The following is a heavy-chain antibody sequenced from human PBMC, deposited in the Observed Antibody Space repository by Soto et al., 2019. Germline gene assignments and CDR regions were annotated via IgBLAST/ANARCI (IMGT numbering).Heavy chain of an antibody. D-gene: IGHD3-3*01. CDR1: GFTFRSYA. CDR3: ARDRTIFGVVRGWFDP. V-gene: IGHV3-23*01. Sequence: EVQLLESVGGLVQPGGSLRLSCAASGFTFRSYAMSWVRQAPGKGLEWVSGISNRGGRTYHADAVKGRFTISRDNSKNTLYLQMNSLRAEDTAVYYCARDRTIFGVVRGWFDPWGQGTLVTVSS. J-gene: IGHJ5*02. CDR2: ISNRGGRT.